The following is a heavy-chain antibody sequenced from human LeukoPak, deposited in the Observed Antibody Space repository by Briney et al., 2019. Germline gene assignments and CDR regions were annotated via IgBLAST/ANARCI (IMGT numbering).Heavy chain of an antibody. V-gene: IGHV3-53*01. D-gene: IGHD4/OR15-4a*01. CDR1: GFTVSSNY. CDR2: IYTGGST. CDR3: ARRAGAYSHPYDY. J-gene: IGHJ4*02. Sequence: PGGSLRLSCAASGFTVSSNYMSWVRQAPGKGLEWVSVIYTGGSTYYADSVKGRFTISRDNSKNTLYLQMNSLRAEDTAVYYCARRAGAYSHPYDYWGQGTLVTVSS.